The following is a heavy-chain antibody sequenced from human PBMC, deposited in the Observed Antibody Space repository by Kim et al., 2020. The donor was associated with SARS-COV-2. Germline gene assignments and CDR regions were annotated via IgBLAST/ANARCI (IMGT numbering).Heavy chain of an antibody. V-gene: IGHV1-69*04. J-gene: IGHJ4*02. D-gene: IGHD2-2*01. CDR1: GGTFSSYT. Sequence: SVKVSCKASGGTFSSYTISWVRQAPGQGLEWMGRIIPILGIANYAQKFQGRVTITADKSTSTAYMELSSLRSEDTAVYYCARDKSEGVVPAAMLGYWGQGTLVTVSS. CDR2: IIPILGIA. CDR3: ARDKSEGVVPAAMLGY.